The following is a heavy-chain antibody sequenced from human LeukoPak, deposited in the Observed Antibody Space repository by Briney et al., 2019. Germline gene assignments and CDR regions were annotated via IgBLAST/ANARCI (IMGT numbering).Heavy chain of an antibody. CDR3: ARAVAGNDY. V-gene: IGHV3-30-3*01. J-gene: IGHJ4*02. D-gene: IGHD6-19*01. CDR2: ISYDGSNK. CDR1: EFTFSSYA. Sequence: GGSLRLSCAASEFTFSSYAMHWVRQAPGKGLEWVAVISYDGSNKYYADSVKGRFTISRDNSKNTLYLQMNSLRAEDTAVYYCARAVAGNDYWGQGTLVTVSS.